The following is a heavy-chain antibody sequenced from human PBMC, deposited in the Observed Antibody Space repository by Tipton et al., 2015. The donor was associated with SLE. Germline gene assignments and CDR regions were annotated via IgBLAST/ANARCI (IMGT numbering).Heavy chain of an antibody. V-gene: IGHV4-59*11. CDR3: ARATEKLAARKAFDI. CDR2: IYYSGST. J-gene: IGHJ3*02. D-gene: IGHD6-6*01. Sequence: TLSLTCTVSGGSISSHYWSWIRQPPGKGLEWIGYIYYSGSTNYNPSLKSRVTISVDTSKNQFSLKLSSVTAADTAVYYCARATEKLAARKAFDIWGQGTMVTVPS. CDR1: GGSISSHY.